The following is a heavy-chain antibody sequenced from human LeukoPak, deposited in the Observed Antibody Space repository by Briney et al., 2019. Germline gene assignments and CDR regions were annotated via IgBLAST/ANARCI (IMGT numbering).Heavy chain of an antibody. Sequence: GRSLRPSCAASGFTFTSSAMHWVRQAPGKGLEWVAVISYDGSNTYYADSVKGRFTISRDNSKNTLYLQMNSLRAEDTAVYYCARKEAAWWNWFDSWGQGTLVTVSS. J-gene: IGHJ5*01. CDR1: GFTFTSSA. CDR3: ARKEAAWWNWFDS. V-gene: IGHV3-30-3*01. CDR2: ISYDGSNT. D-gene: IGHD2-8*02.